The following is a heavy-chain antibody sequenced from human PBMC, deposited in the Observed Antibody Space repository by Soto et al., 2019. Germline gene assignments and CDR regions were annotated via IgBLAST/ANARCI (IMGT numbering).Heavy chain of an antibody. Sequence: SETLSLTCTVSGGSISSSSYYWGWIRQPPGKGLEWIGSIYYSGSTYYNPSLKSRVTISVDTSKNQFSLELSSVTAADTAVYYCARRIAPTSRGAPVDYWGQGTLVTVS. CDR3: ARRIAPTSRGAPVDY. CDR2: IYYSGST. D-gene: IGHD6-13*01. J-gene: IGHJ4*02. V-gene: IGHV4-39*01. CDR1: GGSISSSSYY.